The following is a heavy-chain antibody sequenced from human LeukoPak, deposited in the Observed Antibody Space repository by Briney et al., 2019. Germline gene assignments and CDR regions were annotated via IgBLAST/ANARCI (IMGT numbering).Heavy chain of an antibody. CDR1: GGPISSSSYY. V-gene: IGHV4-39*01. CDR3: ARLLVTAIPPIAFDI. J-gene: IGHJ3*02. CDR2: IYYSGST. Sequence: KPSETLSLTCTVPGGPISSSSYYWGWIRPPPGKGLEWIGSIYYSGSTYYTPSLRSRVTISVDTSKNQFSLNLSSVTAADTAVYYCARLLVTAIPPIAFDIWGQGTMVTVSS. D-gene: IGHD2-21*02.